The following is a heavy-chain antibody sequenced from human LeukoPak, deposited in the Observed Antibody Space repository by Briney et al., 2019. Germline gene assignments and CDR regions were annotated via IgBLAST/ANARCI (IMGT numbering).Heavy chain of an antibody. J-gene: IGHJ6*02. CDR2: ISWDGGST. CDR3: AKDMAAMVQSYGMDV. Sequence: GGSLRLSCAASGFTFSSYEMNWVRQAPGKGLEWVSLISWDGGSTYYADSVKGRFTISRDNSKNSLYLQMNSLRTEDTALYYCAKDMAAMVQSYGMDVWGQGTTVTVSS. D-gene: IGHD5-18*01. V-gene: IGHV3-43*02. CDR1: GFTFSSYE.